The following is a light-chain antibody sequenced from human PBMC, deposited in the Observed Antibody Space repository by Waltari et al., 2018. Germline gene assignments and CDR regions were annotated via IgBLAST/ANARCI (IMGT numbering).Light chain of an antibody. CDR3: QQYNIWPWT. V-gene: IGKV3D-15*01. CDR1: QSAKTP. CDR2: RAS. Sequence: EVVMTQSPATLSVSPGERVSLSCRASQSAKTPLAWYQQTPGQAPRLLIHRASTRAAGVPDRFSGSGSGTEFTLTISSLQSEDSAIYYCQQYNIWPWTFGPGTNVDIK. J-gene: IGKJ1*01.